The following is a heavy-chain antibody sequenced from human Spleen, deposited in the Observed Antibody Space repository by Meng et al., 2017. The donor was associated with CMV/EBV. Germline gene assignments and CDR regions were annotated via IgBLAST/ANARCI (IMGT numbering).Heavy chain of an antibody. J-gene: IGHJ4*02. CDR3: AREYYDILTDYYYFDY. V-gene: IGHV4-34*01. Sequence: SETLSLTCAVYGGSFSGYYWSWIRQPPGKGLEWIGEINHSGSTNYNPSLKSRVTISVDTSKNQFSLKLSSVTAADTAVYYCAREYYDILTDYYYFDYWGQGTLVTVSS. CDR2: INHSGST. CDR1: GGSFSGYY. D-gene: IGHD3-9*01.